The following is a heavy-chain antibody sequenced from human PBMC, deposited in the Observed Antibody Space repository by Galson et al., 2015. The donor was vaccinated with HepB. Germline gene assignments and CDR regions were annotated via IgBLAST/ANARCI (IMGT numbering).Heavy chain of an antibody. V-gene: IGHV2-5*02. CDR1: GFSVNTAGVG. D-gene: IGHD2-21*01. CDR3: AHRPLTFRSDRGGYWNYFDN. CDR2: IYWDDDK. J-gene: IGHJ4*02. Sequence: PALVKPTQTLTLTCTFSGFSVNTAGVGVGWIRQPPGKALEWLALIYWDDDKHYNPFLKSRLSITKDASKNQVALMMTDMDPGDTATYFCAHRPLTFRSDRGGYWNYFDNGGQGTLVVVSS.